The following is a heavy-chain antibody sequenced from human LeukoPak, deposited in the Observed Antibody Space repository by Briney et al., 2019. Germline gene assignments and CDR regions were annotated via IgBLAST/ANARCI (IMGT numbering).Heavy chain of an antibody. D-gene: IGHD3-16*02. CDR3: ARAHARISGLGELSLYG. Sequence: SVTVSCKASGGTFSSYAISWVRQAPGQGLEWMGGIIPIFGTANYAQKFQGRVTITADESTSTAYMELSSLRSEDTAVYYCARAHARISGLGELSLYGWGQGTLVTVSS. V-gene: IGHV1-69*01. CDR1: GGTFSSYA. J-gene: IGHJ4*02. CDR2: IIPIFGTA.